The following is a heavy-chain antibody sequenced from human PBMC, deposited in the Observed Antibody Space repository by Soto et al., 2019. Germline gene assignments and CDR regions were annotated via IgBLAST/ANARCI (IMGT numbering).Heavy chain of an antibody. CDR1: GFTFTSSA. J-gene: IGHJ4*01. CDR2: IAVGSGYT. CDR3: AADAMAVQQKVPSDY. V-gene: IGHV1-58*01. D-gene: IGHD6-13*01. Sequence: SVKVSCKASGFTFTSSAFQWVRQARGQRLEWIGWIAVGSGYTNYAQRFKDRVTLTRYMTTATTSMQLSRLTSAAPAIYYCAADAMAVQQKVPSDY.